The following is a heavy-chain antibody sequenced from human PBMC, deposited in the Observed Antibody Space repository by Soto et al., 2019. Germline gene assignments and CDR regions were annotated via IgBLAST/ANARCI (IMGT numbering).Heavy chain of an antibody. Sequence: SETLSLTCTVSGGSISSYYWSWIRQPPGKGLEWIGYIYYSGSTNCNPSLKSRVTISVDTSKNQFSLKLSSVTATDTAVYYCARQWGYSYGRFNYWGQGTLVTVSS. D-gene: IGHD5-18*01. CDR2: IYYSGST. V-gene: IGHV4-59*08. J-gene: IGHJ4*02. CDR3: ARQWGYSYGRFNY. CDR1: GGSISSYY.